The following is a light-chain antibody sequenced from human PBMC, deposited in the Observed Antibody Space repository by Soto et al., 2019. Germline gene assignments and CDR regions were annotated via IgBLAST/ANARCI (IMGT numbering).Light chain of an antibody. CDR1: QSLSSSS. J-gene: IGKJ2*01. CDR2: AAS. V-gene: IGKV3-20*01. CDR3: QQQGT. Sequence: EIVLTQFPGTLSLSPGERATLSCRPSQSLSSSSLVWYQQKPGQAPRLLIYAASRRATGIPDRFSGSGSATEYTLTISRLEPEDSAVYYCQQQGTFGQGTKLEIK.